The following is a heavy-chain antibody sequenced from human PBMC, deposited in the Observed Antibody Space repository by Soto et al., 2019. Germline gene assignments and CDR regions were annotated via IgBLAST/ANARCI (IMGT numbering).Heavy chain of an antibody. V-gene: IGHV3-11*06. CDR1: GFLFTDYY. D-gene: IGHD2-8*01. CDR2: IDGSSDYT. CDR3: ARDLRFSGTNYFDF. J-gene: IGHJ4*01. Sequence: GGSLRLSCTASGFLFTDYYMSWIRQPPGKGLEWLAYIDGSSDYTNSADSVKGRFTISRDNAKNSVFLQMNNLRADDTAVYYCARDLRFSGTNYFDFWGRGTLVTVCS.